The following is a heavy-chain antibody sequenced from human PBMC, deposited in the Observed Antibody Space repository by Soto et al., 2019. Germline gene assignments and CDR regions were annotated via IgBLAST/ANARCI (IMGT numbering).Heavy chain of an antibody. CDR2: MNPNSGNT. Sequence: QVQLVQSGAEVKKPGASVKVSCKASGYTFTSYDINWVRQATGQGLEWMGWMNPNSGNTGYAQKFQARVTMSRNTSMSTAYMDLSSLRSEGSAVYYGAREGVRGMDVWGQGTTVTVSS. J-gene: IGHJ6*02. CDR3: AREGVRGMDV. V-gene: IGHV1-8*01. D-gene: IGHD3-16*01. CDR1: GYTFTSYD.